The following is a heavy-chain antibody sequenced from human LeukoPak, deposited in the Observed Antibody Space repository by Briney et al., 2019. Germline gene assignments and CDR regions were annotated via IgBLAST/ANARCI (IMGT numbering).Heavy chain of an antibody. Sequence: GGSLRLSCAASGFTFSDYYMSWIRQAPGKGLEWVSGISGSGGSTYYADSVKGRFTISRDNSKNTLYLQMNSLRAEDTAVYYCAKVLSRKWELRLYFFDYWGQGTLLTVSS. D-gene: IGHD1-26*01. J-gene: IGHJ4*02. V-gene: IGHV3-23*01. CDR1: GFTFSDYY. CDR3: AKVLSRKWELRLYFFDY. CDR2: ISGSGGST.